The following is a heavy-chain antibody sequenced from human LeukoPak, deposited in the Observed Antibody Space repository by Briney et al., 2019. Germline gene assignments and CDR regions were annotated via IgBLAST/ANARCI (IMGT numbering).Heavy chain of an antibody. D-gene: IGHD2-8*01. CDR1: FXXYA. CDR2: IWFDKNQ. V-gene: IGHV3-33*01. Sequence: FXXYAMSWVRQXXGKGLEWVADIWFDKNQHFADSVKGRFAISRDNSKNTVYLQINSLRAEDTAVYYCARDRHCVNGVCHSPPGMDVWGQGTTVTVSS. J-gene: IGHJ6*02. CDR3: ARDRHCVNGVCHSPPGMDV.